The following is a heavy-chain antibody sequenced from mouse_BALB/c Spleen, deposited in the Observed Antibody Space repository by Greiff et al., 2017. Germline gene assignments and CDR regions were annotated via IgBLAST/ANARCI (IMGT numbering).Heavy chain of an antibody. D-gene: IGHD1-2*01. J-gene: IGHJ2*01. CDR3: ARGTTATDY. Sequence: VQLQQSAAELARPGASVKMSCKASGYTFTSYTMHWVKQRPGQGLEWIGYINPSSGYTEYNQKFKDKTTLTADKSSSTAYMQLSSLTSEDSAVYYYARGTTATDYWGEGTTLTVSS. V-gene: IGHV1-4*02. CDR1: GYTFTSYT. CDR2: INPSSGYT.